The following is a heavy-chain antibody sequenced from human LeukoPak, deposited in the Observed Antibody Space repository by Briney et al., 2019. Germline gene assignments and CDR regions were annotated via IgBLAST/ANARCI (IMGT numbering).Heavy chain of an antibody. CDR1: GFTFDDYA. Sequence: GGSLRLSCAASGFTFDDYAMHWVRQAPGKGLEWVSGIGWNSGSIGYADSVKGRFTISRGNAKNSLYLQMNRLRAEDTAFYYCAKDIMASSWYYFDYWGQGTLVTVSS. D-gene: IGHD6-13*01. V-gene: IGHV3-9*01. CDR3: AKDIMASSWYYFDY. J-gene: IGHJ4*02. CDR2: IGWNSGSI.